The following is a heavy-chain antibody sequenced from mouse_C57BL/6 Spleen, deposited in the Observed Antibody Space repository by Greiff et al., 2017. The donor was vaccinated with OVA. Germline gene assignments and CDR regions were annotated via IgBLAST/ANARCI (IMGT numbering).Heavy chain of an antibody. CDR2: IYPGSGST. V-gene: IGHV1-55*01. CDR3: ARKGGDDYYGSSSGNFDY. Sequence: QVQLQQPGAELVKPGASVKMSCKASGYTFTSYWITWVKQRPGQGLEWIGDIYPGSGSTNYNEKFKSKATLTVDTSSSTAYMQLSSLTSEDSAVYYCARKGGDDYYGSSSGNFDYWGQGTTLTVSS. CDR1: GYTFTSYW. J-gene: IGHJ2*01. D-gene: IGHD1-1*01.